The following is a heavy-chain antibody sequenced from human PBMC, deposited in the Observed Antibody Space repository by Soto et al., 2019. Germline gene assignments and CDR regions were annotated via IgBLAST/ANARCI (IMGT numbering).Heavy chain of an antibody. Sequence: SETLSLTCAVYGGSFSGYYWSWIRQPPGKGLEWIGEINHSGSTNYNPSLKSRVTISVDTSKNQFSLKLSSVTAADTAVYYCAALYCSSTSCLYYFDYWGQGTLVTVSS. CDR2: INHSGST. CDR1: GGSFSGYY. CDR3: AALYCSSTSCLYYFDY. J-gene: IGHJ4*02. V-gene: IGHV4-34*01. D-gene: IGHD2-2*01.